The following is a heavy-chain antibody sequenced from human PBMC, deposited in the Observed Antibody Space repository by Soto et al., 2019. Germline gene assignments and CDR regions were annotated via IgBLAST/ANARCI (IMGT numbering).Heavy chain of an antibody. CDR3: AKDGVTAHDAFDI. D-gene: IGHD2-21*02. CDR2: ISYDGSNK. Sequence: GGSLRLSCAASGFTFSSYGMHWVRQAPGKGLEWVAVISYDGSNKYYADSVKGRFTISRDNSKNTLYLQMNSLRAEDTAVYYCAKDGVTAHDAFDIWGQGTMVTVSS. J-gene: IGHJ3*02. CDR1: GFTFSSYG. V-gene: IGHV3-30*18.